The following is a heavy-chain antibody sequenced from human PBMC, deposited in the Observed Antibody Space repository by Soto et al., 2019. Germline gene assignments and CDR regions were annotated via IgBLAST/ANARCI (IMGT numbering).Heavy chain of an antibody. CDR3: ARVVVVVAAANWFDP. D-gene: IGHD2-15*01. CDR1: GGSFSGYY. CDR2: INHSGST. J-gene: IGHJ5*02. Sequence: ASETLSLTCAVYGGSFSGYYWSWIRQPPGKGLEWIGEINHSGSTNYNPSLKSRVTISVDTSKNQFSLKLSSVTAADTAVYYCARVVVVVAAANWFDPWGQGTLVTVSS. V-gene: IGHV4-34*01.